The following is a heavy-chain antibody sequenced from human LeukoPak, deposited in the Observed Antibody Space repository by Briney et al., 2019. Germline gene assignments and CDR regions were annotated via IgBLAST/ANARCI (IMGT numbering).Heavy chain of an antibody. J-gene: IGHJ4*02. CDR1: GFTFSSYD. V-gene: IGHV3-33*01. CDR3: VRDSSCDN. D-gene: IGHD2-2*01. CDR2: IWYDGSSK. Sequence: PGGSLRLSCEASGFTFSSYDIHWVRRAPGKGLEWVAVIWYDGSSKYYADSVKGRFTISRDNSKNTLYLQMNSLRAEDTAVYYCVRDSSCDNWGQGTLVTVSS.